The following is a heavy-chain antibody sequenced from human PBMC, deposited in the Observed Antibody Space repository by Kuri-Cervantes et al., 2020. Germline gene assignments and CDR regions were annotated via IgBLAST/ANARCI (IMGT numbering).Heavy chain of an antibody. V-gene: IGHV3-7*01. CDR1: GFTFSSYW. D-gene: IGHD6-19*01. CDR2: IKQDGSEK. Sequence: GGSLGLSCAASGFTFSSYWMSWVRQAPGKGLEWVANIKQDGSEKYYVDSVKGRFTISRDNAKNSLYLQMNSLRDEDTAVYYCARVGSPVAHLRWIDYWGQGTLVTVSS. CDR3: ARVGSPVAHLRWIDY. J-gene: IGHJ4*02.